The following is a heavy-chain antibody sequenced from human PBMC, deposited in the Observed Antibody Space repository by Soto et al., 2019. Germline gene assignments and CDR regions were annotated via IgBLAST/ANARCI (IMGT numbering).Heavy chain of an antibody. CDR1: GFSLNTGGVG. Sequence: ITLKESGPPLVKPTQTLTLTCTFSGFSLNTGGVGVGGVRQPRGKAMEWLALIYWDDDERYRPSLRSRLNITKDTINNQVVLTMTNMDPEDTATYYCVRNWRYYGGDYYYGMDAWGQGTTVTVSS. CDR3: VRNWRYYGGDYYYGMDA. CDR2: IYWDDDE. J-gene: IGHJ6*02. D-gene: IGHD3-10*01. V-gene: IGHV2-5*02.